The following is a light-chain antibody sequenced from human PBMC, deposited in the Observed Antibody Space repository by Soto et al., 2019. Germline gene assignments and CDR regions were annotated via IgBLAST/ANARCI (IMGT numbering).Light chain of an antibody. CDR2: GAS. V-gene: IGKV3-20*01. CDR3: QQYGSSIT. Sequence: EIVLTQSPCTLSLSPGERATLSCRASQSVSSSYLAWYQQKPGQAPRLLIYGASSRATGIPDRFSGSGSGIDFTLTISRLEPEDFAVYYCQQYGSSITFGQGTRLEIK. CDR1: QSVSSSY. J-gene: IGKJ5*01.